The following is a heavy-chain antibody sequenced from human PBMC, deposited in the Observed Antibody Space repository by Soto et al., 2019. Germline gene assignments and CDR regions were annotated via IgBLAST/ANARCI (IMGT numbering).Heavy chain of an antibody. J-gene: IGHJ3*02. CDR2: IYYSGST. CDR3: ARAGGVVVVAATLEDDAFDI. Sequence: SATLSLTCTVSGGSISSYYWSWIRQPPGKGLEWIGYIYYSGSTNYNPSLKSRVTISVDTSKNQFSLKLSSVTAADTAVYYCARAGGVVVVAATLEDDAFDIWGQGTMVTVSS. CDR1: GGSISSYY. D-gene: IGHD2-15*01. V-gene: IGHV4-59*01.